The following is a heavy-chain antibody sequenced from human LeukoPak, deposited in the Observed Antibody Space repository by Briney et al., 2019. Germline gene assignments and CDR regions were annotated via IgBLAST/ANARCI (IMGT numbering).Heavy chain of an antibody. CDR1: GYSFTGYW. Sequence: GESLKISCKGSGYSFTGYWIGWVRQMPGKGLEWMGIIYPGDSDTRYSPSFQGQVTISANKSISTAYLQWSSLKASDTAMYYCARTYYYGSGSYSANWFDPWGQGTLVTVSS. CDR3: ARTYYYGSGSYSANWFDP. J-gene: IGHJ5*02. V-gene: IGHV5-51*01. D-gene: IGHD3-10*01. CDR2: IYPGDSDT.